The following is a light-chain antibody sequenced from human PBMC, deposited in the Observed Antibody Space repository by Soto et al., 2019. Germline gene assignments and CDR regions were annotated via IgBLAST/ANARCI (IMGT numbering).Light chain of an antibody. CDR2: GAS. J-gene: IGKJ1*01. Sequence: EIVLTQSPATLSLSPGERATLSCRASQSVSSSLAWYQQKPGQAPRLLIYGASTRATGVPARFSGGGSGTEFTLTISSLQSEDFAVYYCQQYNDWPRTFGQGTKVEI. V-gene: IGKV3-15*01. CDR1: QSVSSS. CDR3: QQYNDWPRT.